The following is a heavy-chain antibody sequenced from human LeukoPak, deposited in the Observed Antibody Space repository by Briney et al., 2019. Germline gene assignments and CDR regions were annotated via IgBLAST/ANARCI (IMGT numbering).Heavy chain of an antibody. J-gene: IGHJ4*02. D-gene: IGHD3-10*01. CDR3: ARDITMVRGVTYFDY. CDR1: GGSLSSSSCY. V-gene: IGHV4-39*07. CDR2: IYYSGST. Sequence: PSETLSLTCTVSGGSLSSSSCYWGWIRQPPGKGLEWIGSIYYSGSTYYNPSLKSRVTISVDTSKNQFSLKLSSVTAADTAVYYCARDITMVRGVTYFDYWGQGTLVTVSS.